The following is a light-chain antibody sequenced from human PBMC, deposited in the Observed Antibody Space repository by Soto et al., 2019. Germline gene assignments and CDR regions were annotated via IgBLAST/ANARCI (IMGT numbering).Light chain of an antibody. CDR2: KSN. CDR1: SSNIGSNY. V-gene: IGLV1-47*01. J-gene: IGLJ2*01. Sequence: QSVLTQPPSASGTPGQRVTISCSGSSSNIGSNYVYWYQQLPGTAPKLLIYKSNQRPSGVPDRFSGSKSGTSASLAISGLRSEDEADYYCAAWDDSLSGVVSGGGTKLTVL. CDR3: AAWDDSLSGVV.